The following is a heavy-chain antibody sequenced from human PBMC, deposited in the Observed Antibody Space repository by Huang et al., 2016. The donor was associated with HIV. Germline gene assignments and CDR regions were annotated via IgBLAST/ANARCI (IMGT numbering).Heavy chain of an antibody. V-gene: IGHV3-7*01. J-gene: IGHJ6*02. Sequence: VESGGRQVQPGGSIRLPWVGSTFTFGAYWMSWVRQPPGKGVEGVANIKQDETEKYYVDSVKGRFNISRENAKKVLFLEMDALRVEDTAIYFCATKTAGMDIWGQGTTVIVSS. CDR2: IKQDETEK. CDR3: ATKTAGMDI. CDR1: TFTFGAYW.